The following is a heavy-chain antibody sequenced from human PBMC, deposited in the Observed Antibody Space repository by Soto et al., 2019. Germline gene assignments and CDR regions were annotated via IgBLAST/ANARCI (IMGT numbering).Heavy chain of an antibody. D-gene: IGHD1-1*01. CDR2: MSHSGGT. Sequence: QVQLQQWGAGLLKPSETLSLTCAVFGGSVNSGNYYWSWIRQPPGKGLEWIGEMSHSGGTHFNPSHKSRVTISVDTSKSQSSLKMSSVTAANTALYYCARVERGTATTVVDAFDIWGPGTMVTVSS. V-gene: IGHV4-34*01. CDR3: ARVERGTATTVVDAFDI. CDR1: GGSVNSGNYY. J-gene: IGHJ3*02.